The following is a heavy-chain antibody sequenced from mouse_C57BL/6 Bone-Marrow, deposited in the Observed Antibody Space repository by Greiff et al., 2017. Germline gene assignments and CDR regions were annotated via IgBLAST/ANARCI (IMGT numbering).Heavy chain of an antibody. J-gene: IGHJ2*01. Sequence: QVQLQQSGPELVKPGASVKISCKASGYAFSSSWMNWVKQRPGKGLEWLGRIYPGDGDTNYNGKFKGKATLTADKSSSTAYMQLSSLTSEDSAVXFCARPAYYSNYFDYWGQGTTLTVSS. CDR1: GYAFSSSW. V-gene: IGHV1-82*01. CDR2: IYPGDGDT. CDR3: ARPAYYSNYFDY. D-gene: IGHD2-5*01.